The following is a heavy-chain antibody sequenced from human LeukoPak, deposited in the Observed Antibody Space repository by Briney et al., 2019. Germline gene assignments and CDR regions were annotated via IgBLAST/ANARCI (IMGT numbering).Heavy chain of an antibody. CDR3: ARYTAMFRGFDF. J-gene: IGHJ4*02. D-gene: IGHD5-18*01. Sequence: ASVKVSCKASVYTFTDYYMHWVRQAPGQGLGWMGWSNPNIGATNYAQKFQGRVTMTRDTSISTAYMELSRLRSDDVAMYYCARYTAMFRGFDFWGQGTLVTVSS. CDR2: SNPNIGAT. V-gene: IGHV1-2*02. CDR1: VYTFTDYY.